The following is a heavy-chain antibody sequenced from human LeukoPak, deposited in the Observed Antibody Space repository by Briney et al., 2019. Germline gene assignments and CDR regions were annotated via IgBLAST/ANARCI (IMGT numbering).Heavy chain of an antibody. J-gene: IGHJ4*02. CDR2: IWYDGSNK. Sequence: GGSLRLSCAACGFTFSSYGMHWVRQAPGKGLEWVAVIWYDGSNKYYADSVRVRFTISRDNCKNTLYLQMNSLRAEDTAVYYCARDNRQQLVQFGGDFDYWGQGTLVTVSS. V-gene: IGHV3-33*01. CDR1: GFTFSSYG. CDR3: ARDNRQQLVQFGGDFDY. D-gene: IGHD6-13*01.